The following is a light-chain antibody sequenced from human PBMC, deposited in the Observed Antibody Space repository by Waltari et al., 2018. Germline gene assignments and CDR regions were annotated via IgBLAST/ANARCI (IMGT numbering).Light chain of an antibody. J-gene: IGKJ1*01. CDR3: QKYNSAPWT. V-gene: IGKV1-27*01. Sequence: DIQMTQSPPSLSASVGDRVTITCRASQAITNYVAWYQQRPGKAPKLLIYGASTLESGVSSRFSGSGFGRDFTLTISSLQPEDVAVYYCQKYNSAPWTFGQGTRVEV. CDR1: QAITNY. CDR2: GAS.